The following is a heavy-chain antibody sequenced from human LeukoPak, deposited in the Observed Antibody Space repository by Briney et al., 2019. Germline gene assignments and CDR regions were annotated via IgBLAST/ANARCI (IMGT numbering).Heavy chain of an antibody. CDR3: ARGGSYYDSSGYYFDY. CDR2: ITNSGNSK. V-gene: IGHV3-48*01. CDR1: EFTFSSYS. Sequence: GGSLRLSCAASEFTFSSYSMNWVRQAPGKGLEWVSYITNSGNSKSYADSVKGRFTISRDNSKNTLYLQMNSLRAEDTAVYYCARGGSYYDSSGYYFDYWGQGTLVTVSS. D-gene: IGHD3-22*01. J-gene: IGHJ4*02.